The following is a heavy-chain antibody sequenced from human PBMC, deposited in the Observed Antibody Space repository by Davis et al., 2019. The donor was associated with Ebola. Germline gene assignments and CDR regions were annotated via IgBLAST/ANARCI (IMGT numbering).Heavy chain of an antibody. CDR3: VRDSDFGATGDF. J-gene: IGHJ4*02. CDR2: INSDGSST. CDR1: GFTFSSYW. D-gene: IGHD4-17*01. Sequence: GESLKISCAASGFTFSSYWMHWVRQAPGKGLVWVSRINSDGSSTSYADSVKGRFTISRDNAKNSLYLQMNSLRAEDTAVYFCVRDSDFGATGDFWGQGTLVTVSS. V-gene: IGHV3-74*01.